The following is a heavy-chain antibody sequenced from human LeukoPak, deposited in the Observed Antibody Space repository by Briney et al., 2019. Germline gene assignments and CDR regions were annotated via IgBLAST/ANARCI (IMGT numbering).Heavy chain of an antibody. CDR3: ARLPYNWNDYYYYYYMDV. J-gene: IGHJ6*03. Sequence: PGGSLRLSCAASGFTFSSYSMNWVRQAPGKGLEWVSSISSSSSYIYYADSVKGRFTISRDNAKNSLYLQMNSLRAEDTAVYYCARLPYNWNDYYYYYYMDVWGKGTTVTVSS. CDR2: ISSSSSYI. V-gene: IGHV3-21*01. D-gene: IGHD1-20*01. CDR1: GFTFSSYS.